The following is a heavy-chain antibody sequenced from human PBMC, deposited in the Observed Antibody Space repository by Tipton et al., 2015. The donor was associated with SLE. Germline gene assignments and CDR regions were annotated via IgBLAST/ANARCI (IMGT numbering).Heavy chain of an antibody. Sequence: TLSLTCAVYGGSFSGYYWSWIRQPPGKGLEWIGEINHSGSSYYNPSLKSRVTISVDTSKNQFSLKLSSVTAADTAVYYCARDPNGGYGSFDYWGLGALVTVSS. CDR3: ARDPNGGYGSFDY. V-gene: IGHV4-34*01. CDR2: INHSGSS. CDR1: GGSFSGYY. J-gene: IGHJ4*02. D-gene: IGHD7-27*01.